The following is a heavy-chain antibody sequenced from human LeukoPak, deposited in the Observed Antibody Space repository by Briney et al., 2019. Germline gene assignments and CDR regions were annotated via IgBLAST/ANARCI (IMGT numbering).Heavy chain of an antibody. D-gene: IGHD2/OR15-2a*01. Sequence: PGGSLRLSCAASGFTFSSYGMHWVRQAPGQGLEWVAVIPYDGSNKYYADSVKGRFTITRDNSKNTLYLQMNSLRAEDTAVYYCAKDFLSDYWGQGTLVTVSS. CDR1: GFTFSSYG. CDR3: AKDFLSDY. CDR2: IPYDGSNK. V-gene: IGHV3-30*18. J-gene: IGHJ4*02.